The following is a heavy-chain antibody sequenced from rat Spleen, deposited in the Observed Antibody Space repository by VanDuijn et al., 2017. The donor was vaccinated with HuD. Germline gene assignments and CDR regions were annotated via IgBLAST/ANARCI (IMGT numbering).Heavy chain of an antibody. J-gene: IGHJ2*01. V-gene: IGHV3-3*01. D-gene: IGHD1-10*01. CDR3: ARSLGRVYNNYFDY. CDR2: IDSAGST. Sequence: EVQLQESGPGLVKPSQSLSLTCSVTFYSITSSYRWSWVRKFPGNKLEWMGYIDSAGSTNYNPSLKSRISITRDTSKNQFFLQVNSVTTEDTATYYCARSLGRVYNNYFDYWGQGVMVTVSS. CDR1: FYSITSSYR.